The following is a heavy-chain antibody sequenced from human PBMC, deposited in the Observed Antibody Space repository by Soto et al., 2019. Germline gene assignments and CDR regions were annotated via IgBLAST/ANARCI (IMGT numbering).Heavy chain of an antibody. J-gene: IGHJ3*02. V-gene: IGHV4-31*03. Sequence: SETLPLTCTVSGGSISSGGYYWSWIRQHPGKGLEWIGYIYYSGSTYYNPSLKSRVTISVDTSKNQFSLKLSSVTAADTAVYYCARELYSPHAFDIWGQGTMVTVSS. CDR1: GGSISSGGYY. CDR3: ARELYSPHAFDI. D-gene: IGHD2-21*01. CDR2: IYYSGST.